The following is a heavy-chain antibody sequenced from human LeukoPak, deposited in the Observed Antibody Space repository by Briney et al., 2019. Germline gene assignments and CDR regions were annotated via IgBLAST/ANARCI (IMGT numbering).Heavy chain of an antibody. CDR3: ARGREYGDFLDY. V-gene: IGHV4-4*07. J-gene: IGHJ4*02. CDR1: GDSISNFY. CDR2: IFIRGLT. Sequence: PSETLSLTCTVSGDSISNFYWSWFRQPARKGLEWIGRIFIRGLTTYNPSLKSRVIMSVDTSKKEFSLKLTSVTAADTAVYYCARGREYGDFLDYWGQGTLVTVSS. D-gene: IGHD2-21*01.